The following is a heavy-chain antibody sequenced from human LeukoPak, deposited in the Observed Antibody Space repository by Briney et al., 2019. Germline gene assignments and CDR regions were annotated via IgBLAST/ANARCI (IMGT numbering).Heavy chain of an antibody. CDR1: GGSISSGSYY. CDR3: ARERYYDSSGYYPYYFDY. D-gene: IGHD3-22*01. CDR2: IYTSGST. J-gene: IGHJ4*02. Sequence: SQTLSLTCTVSGGSISSGSYYWSWIRQPAGKGLEWIGRIYTSGSTNYNPSLKSRVTISVDTSKNQFSLKLSSVTAADTAVYYCARERYYDSSGYYPYYFDYWSQGTLVTVSS. V-gene: IGHV4-61*02.